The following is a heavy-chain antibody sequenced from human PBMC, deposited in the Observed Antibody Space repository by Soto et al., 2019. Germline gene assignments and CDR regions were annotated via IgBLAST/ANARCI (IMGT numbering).Heavy chain of an antibody. J-gene: IGHJ4*02. CDR2: ISGSGGST. V-gene: IGHV3-23*01. D-gene: IGHD3-3*01. CDR3: AKGLSSIFGVVIIDFDY. Sequence: VGSLRLSCAASGFTFSSYAMSWVRQAPGKGLEWVSAISGSGGSTYYADSVKGRFTISRDNSKNTLYLQMNSLRAEDTAVYYCAKGLSSIFGVVIIDFDYWGQGTLVTVSS. CDR1: GFTFSSYA.